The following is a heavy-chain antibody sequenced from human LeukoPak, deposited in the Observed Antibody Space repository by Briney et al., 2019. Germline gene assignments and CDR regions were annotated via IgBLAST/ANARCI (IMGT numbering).Heavy chain of an antibody. CDR3: ASGGRSAWYC. V-gene: IGHV3-48*03. J-gene: IGHJ4*02. CDR2: ISGSGSPI. CDR1: GFTFSTYE. D-gene: IGHD6-19*01. Sequence: GGSLRLSCAASGFTFSTYEMNWVRQAPGKGLEWVSYISGSGSPIYYADSVKGRFTISRDNAKNSLYLQMNSLRAEDTAVYYCASGGRSAWYCWGQGTLVTVSS.